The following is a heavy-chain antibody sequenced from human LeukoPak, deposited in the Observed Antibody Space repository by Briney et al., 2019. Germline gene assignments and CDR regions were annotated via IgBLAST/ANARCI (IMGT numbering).Heavy chain of an antibody. Sequence: PGGSLRLSCAASGFTFSSYSMNWVRQAPGKGLEWVSYISSSSSTIYHADSVKGRFTIPRDNANNSLYLQMNSLRAEDTAMYYCARAGSGSMPWGQGTLVTVSS. V-gene: IGHV3-48*04. CDR1: GFTFSSYS. CDR2: ISSSSSTI. D-gene: IGHD3-22*01. J-gene: IGHJ4*02. CDR3: ARAGSGSMP.